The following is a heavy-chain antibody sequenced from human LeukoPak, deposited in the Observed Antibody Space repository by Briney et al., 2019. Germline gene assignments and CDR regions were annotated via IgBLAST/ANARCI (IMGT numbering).Heavy chain of an antibody. CDR1: GFTFSSYS. CDR3: ARPSNEGQWLVGQGVDY. J-gene: IGHJ4*02. D-gene: IGHD6-19*01. V-gene: IGHV3-21*01. Sequence: PGGSLRLSCAASGFTFSSYSMNWVRQAPGKGLEWVSSISSSSSYIYYADSVKGRFTIPRDNAKKSMYLEMNSLRAEDTAVYYCARPSNEGQWLVGQGVDYWGQGTLVTVSS. CDR2: ISSSSSYI.